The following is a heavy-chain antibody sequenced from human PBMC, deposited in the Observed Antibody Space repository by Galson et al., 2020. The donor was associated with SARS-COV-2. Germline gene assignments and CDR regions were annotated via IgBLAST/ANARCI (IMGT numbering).Heavy chain of an antibody. CDR2: ITSGGNTT. CDR3: ARDSSGWYLGSDNYYYYGMDV. J-gene: IGHJ6*02. D-gene: IGHD6-19*01. CDR1: GFTFSSYE. Sequence: TGGSLRLSCAASGFTFSSYEMNWVRQAPGKGLEWVSHITSGGNTTHYADSVKGRFNISRDDAKNSLFLQMNSLRSDDTAVYYCARDSSGWYLGSDNYYYYGMDVWGQGTTVTVSS. V-gene: IGHV3-48*03.